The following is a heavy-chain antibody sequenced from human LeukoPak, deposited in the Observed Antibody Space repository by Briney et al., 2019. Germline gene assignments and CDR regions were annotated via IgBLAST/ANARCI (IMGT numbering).Heavy chain of an antibody. Sequence: GGSLRLSCAASGFTFSDYYMSWIRQAPGKGLEWVSAISGSGGSTYYADSVKGRFTISRDNSKNTLYLQMNSLRAEDTAVYYCASQSRDYSFGYWGQGTLVTVSS. J-gene: IGHJ4*02. CDR3: ASQSRDYSFGY. V-gene: IGHV3-23*01. D-gene: IGHD4-11*01. CDR1: GFTFSDYY. CDR2: ISGSGGST.